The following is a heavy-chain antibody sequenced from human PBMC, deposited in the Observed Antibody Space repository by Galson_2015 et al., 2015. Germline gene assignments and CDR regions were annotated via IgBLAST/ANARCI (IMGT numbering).Heavy chain of an antibody. J-gene: IGHJ3*02. CDR2: IYYTGTT. CDR3: ARHKFFDI. V-gene: IGHV4-39*01. Sequence: ETLSLTCTVSGGSISSSSYYWGWIRQPPGKGLEWIGSIYYTGTTYYNPSLRSRVTISVDTSKNQFSLKLSSVTAADTALYYCARHKFFDIWGQGTMVTVSS. CDR1: GGSISSSSYY.